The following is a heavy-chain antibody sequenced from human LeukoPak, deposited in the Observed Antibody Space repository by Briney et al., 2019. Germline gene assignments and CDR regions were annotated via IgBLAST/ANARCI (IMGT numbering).Heavy chain of an antibody. CDR1: GFTFSSYW. Sequence: SGGSLRLSCAASGFTFSSYWMHWVRQAPGKGLVWVSRINSDGSSTSYADSVKGRFTISRDNAKNTLYLQMNSLRAEDTAVYYCARVYEGRSNYDFWSGYFYYYYYGMDVWGQGTTVTVSS. CDR2: INSDGSST. CDR3: ARVYEGRSNYDFWSGYFYYYYYGMDV. D-gene: IGHD3-3*01. V-gene: IGHV3-74*01. J-gene: IGHJ6*02.